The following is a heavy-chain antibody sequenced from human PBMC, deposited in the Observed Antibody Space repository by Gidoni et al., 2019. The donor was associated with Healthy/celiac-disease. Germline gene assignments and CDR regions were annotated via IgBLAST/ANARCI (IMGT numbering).Heavy chain of an antibody. V-gene: IGHV3-49*03. Sequence: EVQLVESGGGLVQPGRSLRLSCTASGFAFGDYAMSWFRQAPGKGLEWVGFIRSKAYGGTTEYAASVKGRFTISRDDSKSIAYLQMNSLKTEDTAVYYCGGDTAMVNDYWGQGTLVTVSS. D-gene: IGHD5-18*01. CDR3: GGDTAMVNDY. CDR2: IRSKAYGGTT. J-gene: IGHJ4*02. CDR1: GFAFGDYA.